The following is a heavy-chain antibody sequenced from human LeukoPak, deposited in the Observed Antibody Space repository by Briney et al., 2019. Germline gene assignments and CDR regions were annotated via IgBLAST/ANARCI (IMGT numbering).Heavy chain of an antibody. CDR2: IYYSGST. V-gene: IGHV4-39*07. CDR3: ASQSSNSGELRYFDRLSYYFDY. CDR1: GGSISSSSYY. Sequence: SETLSLTCTVSGGSISSSSYYWGWIRQPPGKGLEWIGSIYYSGSTYYNPSLKSRVTISVDTSKNQFSLKLSSVTAADTAVYYCASQSSNSGELRYFDRLSYYFDYWGQGTLVTVSS. J-gene: IGHJ4*02. D-gene: IGHD3-9*01.